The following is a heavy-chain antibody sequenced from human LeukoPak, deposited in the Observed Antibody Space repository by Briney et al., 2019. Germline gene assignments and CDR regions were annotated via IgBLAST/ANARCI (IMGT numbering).Heavy chain of an antibody. D-gene: IGHD6-13*01. CDR3: AKARDSNIWYPFDY. CDR1: GGSISSNY. CDR2: IYYSGST. J-gene: IGHJ4*02. V-gene: IGHV4-59*01. Sequence: PSETLSLTCTVPGGSISSNYWNWIRLPPGRGLEWIGYIYYSGSTHYNPSLKSRVTISLDTSKSQFSLKLTSVTAADTAVYYCAKARDSNIWYPFDYWGQGTLVTVSS.